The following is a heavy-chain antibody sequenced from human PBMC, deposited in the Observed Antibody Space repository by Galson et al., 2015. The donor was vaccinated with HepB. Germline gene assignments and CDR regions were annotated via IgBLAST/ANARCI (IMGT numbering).Heavy chain of an antibody. CDR1: GFTFSNAW. CDR3: TIGPHVDTAMDPFDY. D-gene: IGHD5-18*01. V-gene: IGHV3-15*01. Sequence: SLRLSCAASGFTFSNAWMSWVRQAPGKGLEWVGRIKSKTDGGTTDYAAPVKGRFTISRDDSKNTLYLQMNSLKTEDTAVYYCTIGPHVDTAMDPFDYWGQGTLVTVSS. J-gene: IGHJ4*02. CDR2: IKSKTDGGTT.